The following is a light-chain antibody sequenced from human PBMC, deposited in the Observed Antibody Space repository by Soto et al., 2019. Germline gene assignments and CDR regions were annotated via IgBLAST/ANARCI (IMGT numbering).Light chain of an antibody. J-gene: IGKJ1*01. CDR2: GAS. V-gene: IGKV3-20*01. CDR3: QQYVSSVT. Sequence: EIVLTQSPGSLSLSPGERATLSCRASQSVDSSFFAWYQQKPGQAPRLLIYGASNRATGIPDRFSGRGAGTDFTFTITGLEPEDFAVYCCQQYVSSVTFGQGTKVEIK. CDR1: QSVDSSF.